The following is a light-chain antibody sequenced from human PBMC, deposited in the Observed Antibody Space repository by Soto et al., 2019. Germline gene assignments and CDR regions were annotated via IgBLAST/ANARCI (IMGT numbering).Light chain of an antibody. Sequence: QLVLTQPPSVSGAPGQRVTISCTGSSSNIGSGYDVHWYKQLPGTAPKLLIYGDSTRPSGVPDRFSGSKSGTSASLAITGLQAEDEADYYCQSYDTSLSGSVFGGGTKLTVL. J-gene: IGLJ3*02. CDR2: GDS. CDR3: QSYDTSLSGSV. V-gene: IGLV1-40*01. CDR1: SSNIGSGYD.